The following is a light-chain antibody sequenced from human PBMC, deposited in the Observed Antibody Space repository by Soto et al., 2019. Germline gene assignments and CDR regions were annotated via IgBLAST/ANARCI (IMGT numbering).Light chain of an antibody. V-gene: IGLV2-14*01. CDR2: DVS. Sequence: SALNQLAYGSGSPGQSIAISCPGTSSDVGGYNFVSWYQQHPGKAPKLMIYDVSNRPSGVSNRFSGSKSGNTASLTISGLQAEDKDEYYCRSYKSNCSRVFGTGTEVTVL. CDR1: SSDVGGYNF. CDR3: RSYKSNCSRV. J-gene: IGLJ1*01.